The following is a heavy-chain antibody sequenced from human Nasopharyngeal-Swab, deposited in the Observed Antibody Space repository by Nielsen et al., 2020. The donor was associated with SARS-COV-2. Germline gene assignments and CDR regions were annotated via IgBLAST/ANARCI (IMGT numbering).Heavy chain of an antibody. CDR3: ARGDCSSTSCYFYFQH. V-gene: IGHV3-48*04. J-gene: IGHJ1*01. Sequence: VRQAPGKGLEWVSYISSSSSTIYYADSVKGRFTISRDNAKNSLYLQMNSLRAEDTAVYYCARGDCSSTSCYFYFQHWGQGTLVTVSS. CDR2: ISSSSSTI. D-gene: IGHD2-2*01.